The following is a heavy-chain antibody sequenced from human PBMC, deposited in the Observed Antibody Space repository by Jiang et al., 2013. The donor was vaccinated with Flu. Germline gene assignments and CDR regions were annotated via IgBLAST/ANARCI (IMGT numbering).Heavy chain of an antibody. D-gene: IGHD5-24*01. V-gene: IGHV4-59*13. CDR2: IYYSGST. CDR1: GGSISSYY. J-gene: IGHJ2*01. CDR3: ARDGFREMATMGFDL. Sequence: GSGLVKPSETLSLTCTVSGGSISSYYWSWIRQPPGKGLEWIGYIYYSGSTNYNPSLKSRVTISVDTSKNQFSLKLSSVTAADTAVYYCARDGFREMATMGFDLWGRGTLVTVSS.